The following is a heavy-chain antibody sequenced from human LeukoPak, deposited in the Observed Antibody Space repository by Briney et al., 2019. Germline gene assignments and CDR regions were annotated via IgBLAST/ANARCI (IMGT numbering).Heavy chain of an antibody. Sequence: SETLSLTCAVSGGSIGSGGYSWSWIRQPPGKGLEWIGYIYHSGSTYYNPSLKSRVTISVDRSKNQFSLKPSSVTAADTAVYYCARVVGYSSSWYGYYYYYGMDVWGQGTTVTVSS. D-gene: IGHD6-13*01. J-gene: IGHJ6*02. CDR3: ARVVGYSSSWYGYYYYYGMDV. V-gene: IGHV4-30-2*01. CDR2: IYHSGST. CDR1: GGSIGSGGYS.